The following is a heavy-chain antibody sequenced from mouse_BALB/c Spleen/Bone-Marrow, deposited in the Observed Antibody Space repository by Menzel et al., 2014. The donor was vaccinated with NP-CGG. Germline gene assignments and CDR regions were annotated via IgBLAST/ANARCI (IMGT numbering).Heavy chain of an antibody. V-gene: IGHV1-82*01. Sequence: QVQVQQPGPELVKPGASAKISSLASGYVFSSSWVHWVRQRPGQGVEWIGLIYPGDGDTNSNGKFKGKATLTADKSSSTAYMQLNSLTSVDSAVYFCARWSLGKSSFDYWGQGTTLTVSS. D-gene: IGHD3-1*01. J-gene: IGHJ2*01. CDR2: IYPGDGDT. CDR1: GYVFSSSW. CDR3: ARWSLGKSSFDY.